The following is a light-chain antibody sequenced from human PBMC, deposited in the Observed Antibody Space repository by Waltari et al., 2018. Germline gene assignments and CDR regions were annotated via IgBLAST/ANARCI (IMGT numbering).Light chain of an antibody. Sequence: DIQMTQSPSTLSASVGAIVTITCRASQSISSWLAWYQQKPGKAPKLLIYKASSLESGVPSRFSGSGSGTEFTLTISSLQPDDFATYYCQQYNSYSPYTFGQGTKLEIK. CDR2: KAS. CDR1: QSISSW. J-gene: IGKJ2*01. CDR3: QQYNSYSPYT. V-gene: IGKV1-5*03.